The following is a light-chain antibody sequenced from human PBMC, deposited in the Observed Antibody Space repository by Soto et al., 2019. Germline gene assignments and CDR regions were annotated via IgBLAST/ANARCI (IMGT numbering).Light chain of an antibody. V-gene: IGKV1-5*03. CDR3: QQYNSYSWS. Sequence: DIQMTQSPSTLSASVGDRVTITCRASQSISSWLAWYQQKPGKAPKLLIYKASSLESGVPSRFSGSGSGTEFTLTISSLPPDDFATYYCQQYNSYSWSFGQGNKVEIK. J-gene: IGKJ1*01. CDR2: KAS. CDR1: QSISSW.